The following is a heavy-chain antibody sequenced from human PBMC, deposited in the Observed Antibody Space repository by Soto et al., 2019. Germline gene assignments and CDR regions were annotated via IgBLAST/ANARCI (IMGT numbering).Heavy chain of an antibody. Sequence: GGSLRLSCAASGFTVSSNYMSWVRQAPGKGLEWVSAISGSGDSTYYADSVKGRFTISRDNSKNMLYLQMSSLRAEDTAVYYCARDGVGTTTYFGYFDYWGLGTLVTVSS. J-gene: IGHJ4*02. CDR1: GFTVSSNY. CDR2: ISGSGDST. CDR3: ARDGVGTTTYFGYFDY. V-gene: IGHV3-23*01. D-gene: IGHD1-26*01.